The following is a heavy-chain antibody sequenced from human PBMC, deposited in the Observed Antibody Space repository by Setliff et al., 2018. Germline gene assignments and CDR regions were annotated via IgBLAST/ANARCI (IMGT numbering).Heavy chain of an antibody. CDR3: ARDGQWGYGGNSGAFDI. CDR1: GYTFTSYG. V-gene: IGHV1-18*01. CDR2: ISAYNGNT. Sequence: ASVKVSCKASGYTFTSYGFSWVRQAPGQGLEWMGWISAYNGNTNYAQKLQGRVTMTTDTSTSTAYMELRSLRSDDTAVYYCARDGQWGYGGNSGAFDIWGQGTMVTVSS. D-gene: IGHD4-17*01. J-gene: IGHJ3*02.